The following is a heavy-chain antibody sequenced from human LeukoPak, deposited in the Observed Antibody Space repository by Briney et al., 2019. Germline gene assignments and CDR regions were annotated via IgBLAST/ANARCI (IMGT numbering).Heavy chain of an antibody. CDR2: ISGSGGST. Sequence: GGSLRLSCAASGFTFSSYAMSWVRQAPGKGLEWVSAISGSGGSTYYADSVKGRFTISRDNSKNTLYLQMNSLRAEDTAVYYCATRNQMVGYFDYWGQGTLVTVSS. V-gene: IGHV3-23*01. CDR3: ATRNQMVGYFDY. D-gene: IGHD1-14*01. CDR1: GFTFSSYA. J-gene: IGHJ4*02.